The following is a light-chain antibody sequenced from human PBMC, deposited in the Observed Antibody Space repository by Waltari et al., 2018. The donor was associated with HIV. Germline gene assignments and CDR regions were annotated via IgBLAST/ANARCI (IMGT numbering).Light chain of an antibody. J-gene: IGLJ2*01. CDR1: SSDVGGYNY. CDR3: SSYAGSSKLV. V-gene: IGLV2-8*01. Sequence: QSALTQPPSASGSPGQSVTISCTGTSSDVGGYNYVSWYQQHPGNAPKLIIYEVTERPSGVPDRFSGSKSGNTASLTVSGLQAEDEADYYCSSYAGSSKLVFGGGTKLTVV. CDR2: EVT.